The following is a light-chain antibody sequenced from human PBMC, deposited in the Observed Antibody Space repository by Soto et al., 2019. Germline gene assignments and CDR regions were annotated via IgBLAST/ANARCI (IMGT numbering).Light chain of an antibody. CDR1: SSDGGSYNR. V-gene: IGLV2-18*02. CDR3: NSYTGSSTDV. J-gene: IGLJ1*01. Sequence: QSALTQPPSVSGSPGQSVAISCTGTSSDGGSYNRVSWYQQPPGAAPKLMIYEVSNRPSGVPDRFSGSKSGNTASLTISGLQAEDEADYYCNSYTGSSTDVFGTGTKVTVL. CDR2: EVS.